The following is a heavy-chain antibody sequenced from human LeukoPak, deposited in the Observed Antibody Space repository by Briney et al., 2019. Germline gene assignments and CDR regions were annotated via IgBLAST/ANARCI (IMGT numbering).Heavy chain of an antibody. CDR3: ARVSPAVGAFDI. D-gene: IGHD6-13*01. Sequence: SETLSLTCTVSGGSISSYYWSWIRQPPGKGLEWIGYFYYSGSSNYNPSLKSRVTISGDTSKNQFSLKLSSVTVADTAIYYCARVSPAVGAFDIWGRGTMVTVSS. CDR2: FYYSGSS. CDR1: GGSISSYY. V-gene: IGHV4-59*01. J-gene: IGHJ3*02.